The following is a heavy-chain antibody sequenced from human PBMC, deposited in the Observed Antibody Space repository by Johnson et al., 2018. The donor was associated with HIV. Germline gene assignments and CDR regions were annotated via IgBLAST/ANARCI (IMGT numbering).Heavy chain of an antibody. CDR1: GFTFSSST. V-gene: IGHV3-33*08. CDR2: IRYDGSNK. Sequence: VQLVESGGGVVQPGRSLRLSCAASGFTFSSSTMHWVRQAPGKGLEWVAFIRYDGSNKYFADSVKGRFTISRDNAKNTLYLQMSSLRAEDTAVYYCARGKGAAAGLDAFDIWGQGTMVTVSS. J-gene: IGHJ3*02. CDR3: ARGKGAAAGLDAFDI. D-gene: IGHD6-13*01.